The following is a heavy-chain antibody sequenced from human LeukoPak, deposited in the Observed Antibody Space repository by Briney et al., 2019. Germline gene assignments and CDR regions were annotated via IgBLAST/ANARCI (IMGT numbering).Heavy chain of an antibody. D-gene: IGHD6-19*01. CDR1: GYTFSNYW. V-gene: IGHV5-51*01. CDR2: IYPRDSDT. J-gene: IGHJ3*01. CDR3: ARLDCSSDRCGRDDDAFDV. Sequence: GESLKISCQGSGYTFSNYWIGWVRQMPGKGLESVGIIYPRDSDTRYSPSFEGQVTISADKSISTAYLQWNSLKASDTGMYYCARLDCSSDRCGRDDDAFDVWGQGTMVTVSS.